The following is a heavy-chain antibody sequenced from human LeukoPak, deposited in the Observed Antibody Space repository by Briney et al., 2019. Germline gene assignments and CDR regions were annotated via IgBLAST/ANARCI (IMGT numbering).Heavy chain of an antibody. J-gene: IGHJ4*02. Sequence: GESLKISCKGSGYSFANYWIGWVRQMPGKGLECMGIIYPGDSDTRYNPSFQGQVTISADKSISTAYLQWSSLKASDTAMFYCARLPSPIDSVFRFLELPYYFDFWGQGTLVTVSS. CDR2: IYPGDSDT. D-gene: IGHD3-3*01. V-gene: IGHV5-51*01. CDR1: GYSFANYW. CDR3: ARLPSPIDSVFRFLELPYYFDF.